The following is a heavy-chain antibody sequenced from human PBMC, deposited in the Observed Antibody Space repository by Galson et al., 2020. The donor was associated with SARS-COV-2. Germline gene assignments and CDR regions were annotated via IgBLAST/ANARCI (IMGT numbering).Heavy chain of an antibody. D-gene: IGHD2-8*01. CDR1: GESFNGHH. J-gene: IGHJ4*03. V-gene: IGHV4-34*01. CDR2: INPTGSI. Sequence: SATLSLTCAVYGESFNGHHWSWIRQPPGKGLEWIGEINPTGSIHYSPTLTSRITISADTSKNQFSLKLTSVTAADTAVYFCARGQRQVNMVLMIVSSGACYFDSWGQGTLVTVSS. CDR3: ARGQRQVNMVLMIVSSGACYFDS.